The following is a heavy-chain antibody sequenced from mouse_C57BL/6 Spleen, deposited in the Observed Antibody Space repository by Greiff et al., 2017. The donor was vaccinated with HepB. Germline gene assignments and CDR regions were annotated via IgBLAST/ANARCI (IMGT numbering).Heavy chain of an antibody. J-gene: IGHJ1*03. CDR1: GFTFSDYY. Sequence: EVQLVESEGGLVRPGSSMKLSCTASGFTFSDYYMAWVRQVPEKGLEWVANINYDGSSTYYLDSLKSRFIISRDNAKNILYLQMSSLKSEDTATYYCARDPGGYFDVWGTGTTVTVSS. CDR2: INYDGSST. V-gene: IGHV5-16*01. CDR3: ARDPGGYFDV.